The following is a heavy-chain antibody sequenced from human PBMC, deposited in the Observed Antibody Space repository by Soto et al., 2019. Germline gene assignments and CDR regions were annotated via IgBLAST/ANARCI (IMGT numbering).Heavy chain of an antibody. CDR1: EFNVMSYW. J-gene: IGHJ4*02. Sequence: GGSLRLSCAVWEFNVMSYWMSWVRQAPGKGLEWVASIKEDGSEIYYLQSVRGRFTISRDSAGNALHLAMNYLSAEDTGVYFCARDIGFDYGNWGQGTLVTVSS. D-gene: IGHD5-12*01. CDR2: IKEDGSEI. V-gene: IGHV3-7*01. CDR3: ARDIGFDYGN.